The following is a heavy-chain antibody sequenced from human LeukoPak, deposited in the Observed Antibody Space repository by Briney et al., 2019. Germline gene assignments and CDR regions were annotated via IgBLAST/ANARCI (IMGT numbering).Heavy chain of an antibody. V-gene: IGHV4-31*03. CDR3: ARDPHDYSSGWYYFDY. D-gene: IGHD6-19*01. Sequence: PSQTLSLTCTVSGGSISSGGYYWTWVRQHPGKGLEWIGYIYYSGSTYYNPSLKSRITISVDTSKNQFSLKLSSVTAADTAVYYCARDPHDYSSGWYYFDYWGQGTLVTVSS. J-gene: IGHJ4*02. CDR2: IYYSGST. CDR1: GGSISSGGYY.